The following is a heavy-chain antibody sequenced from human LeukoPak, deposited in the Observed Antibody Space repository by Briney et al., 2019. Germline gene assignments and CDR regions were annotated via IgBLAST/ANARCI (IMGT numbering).Heavy chain of an antibody. CDR2: INHTGST. V-gene: IGHV4-34*01. Sequence: SDTLTLPCAVYGGFFRGYYWLWIRQPPGKGLEGIGEINHTGSTNYSPSLKSRVAISVDTSKNQFSLKLSSVTAADTAVYYCAREVVPVAIGWFDAWGQGTLVTVSS. CDR1: GGFFRGYY. J-gene: IGHJ5*02. D-gene: IGHD2-2*01. CDR3: AREVVPVAIGWFDA.